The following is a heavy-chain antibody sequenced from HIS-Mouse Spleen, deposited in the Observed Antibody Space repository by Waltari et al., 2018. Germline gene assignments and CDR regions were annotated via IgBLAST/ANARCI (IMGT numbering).Heavy chain of an antibody. CDR1: GGSISSYY. Sequence: QVQLQESGPGLVKPSETLSLTCTVSGGSISSYYWSWTREPPGKGLEWIGYIYYSGSTNYNPSLKSRVTISVDTSKNQFSLKLSSVTAADTAVYYCAREGIQQGAFDIWGQGTMVTVSS. CDR3: AREGIQQGAFDI. V-gene: IGHV4-59*01. J-gene: IGHJ3*02. CDR2: IYYSGST. D-gene: IGHD5-18*01.